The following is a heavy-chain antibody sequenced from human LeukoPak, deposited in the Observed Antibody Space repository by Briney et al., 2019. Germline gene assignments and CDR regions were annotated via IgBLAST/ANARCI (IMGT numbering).Heavy chain of an antibody. D-gene: IGHD2-21*02. V-gene: IGHV4-34*01. J-gene: IGHJ4*02. CDR2: IDHSAST. Sequence: SETLSLTCAVYGGSFSGYYWSWIRQPPGKGLEWIGDIDHSASTNYNPSLRSRVTISLDTSQIQFSLNLNSVTAADTAVYYCARGQGDRYSNYFNYWGQGTLVTVSS. CDR3: ARGQGDRYSNYFNY. CDR1: GGSFSGYY.